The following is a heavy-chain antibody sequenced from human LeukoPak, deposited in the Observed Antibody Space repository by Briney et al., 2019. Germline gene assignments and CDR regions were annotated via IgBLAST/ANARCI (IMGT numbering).Heavy chain of an antibody. CDR1: GFTFSSYA. CDR2: ISSNGGGT. V-gene: IGHV3-64D*06. D-gene: IGHD3-10*01. J-gene: IGHJ4*02. Sequence: GGSLRLSCSASGFTFSSYAMHWVRQAPGKGLQYVSTISSNGGGTYYADSVKGRFTISRDNSKNTLHLQMSSLRAEDTAVCYCVKDGGRYGSGSYYLDYWGQGSLVTVSS. CDR3: VKDGGRYGSGSYYLDY.